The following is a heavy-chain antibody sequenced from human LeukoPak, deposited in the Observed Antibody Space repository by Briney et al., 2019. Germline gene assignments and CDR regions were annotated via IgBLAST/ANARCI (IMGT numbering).Heavy chain of an antibody. V-gene: IGHV3-7*01. CDR3: ARDHYVDAFDI. J-gene: IGHJ3*02. Sequence: GGSLRLSCAASGFAFSSYWMAWVRQTPGKGLEWLAHIKGDGSERYYVDSVKGRFTISRDNAEISLSLQMNSLGAEDTAVYYCARDHYVDAFDIWGQGTMVTVSS. D-gene: IGHD3-16*01. CDR1: GFAFSSYW. CDR2: IKGDGSER.